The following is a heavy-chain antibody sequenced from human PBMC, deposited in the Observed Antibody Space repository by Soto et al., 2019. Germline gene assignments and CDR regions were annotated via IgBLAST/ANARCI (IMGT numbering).Heavy chain of an antibody. CDR3: ARLSFEVATTNWFDP. J-gene: IGHJ5*02. Sequence: PSETLSLTCTVSGGSISSSSYYWGWIRQPPGKGLEWIGSIYYRGSTYYNPSLKSRVTISVDTSKNQFSLKLSSVTAADTAVYYCARLSFEVATTNWFDPWGQGTLVTVSS. CDR2: IYYRGST. V-gene: IGHV4-39*01. CDR1: GGSISSSSYY. D-gene: IGHD2-15*01.